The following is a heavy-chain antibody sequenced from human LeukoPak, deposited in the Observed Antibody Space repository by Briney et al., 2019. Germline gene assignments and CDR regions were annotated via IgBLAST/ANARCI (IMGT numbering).Heavy chain of an antibody. CDR1: GFTFSSYE. D-gene: IGHD3-16*01. J-gene: IGHJ3*02. CDR3: ARDFQGEVDAFDI. V-gene: IGHV3-48*03. CDR2: ISSSGSTI. Sequence: GGSLRLSCAASGFTFSSYEMNWVRQAPGKGLEWVSYISSSGSTIYYADSVKGRFTISRDNAKNSLYLHINSLRAEDTAVYYCARDFQGEVDAFDIWGQGTMVTVSS.